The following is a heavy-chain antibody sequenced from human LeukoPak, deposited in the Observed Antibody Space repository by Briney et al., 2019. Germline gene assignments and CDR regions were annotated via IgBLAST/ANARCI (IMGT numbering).Heavy chain of an antibody. CDR2: IKGDESAR. CDR3: ARDVVGSLDY. V-gene: IGHV3-7*01. CDR1: GFTFSSYW. J-gene: IGHJ4*02. Sequence: GGSLRLSCAASGFTFSSYWMAWVRQAPGKGLEWVANIKGDESARHQADSVKGRLTISRDNTRNSLYLQMTNLRGDDTAVYYCARDVVGSLDYWGQGTLVTVSS. D-gene: IGHD1-26*01.